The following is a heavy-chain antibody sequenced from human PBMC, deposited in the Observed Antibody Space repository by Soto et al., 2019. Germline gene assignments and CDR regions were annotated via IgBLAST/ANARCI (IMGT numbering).Heavy chain of an antibody. V-gene: IGHV1-69*01. CDR3: ARLSRHYYDSSGYYHDFDY. D-gene: IGHD3-22*01. CDR2: IIPLFGTA. Sequence: QVQLVQSGAEVKKPGSSVKVSCKASGGTFSSYAISWVRQAPGQGLEWMGGIIPLFGTANYAQKFQGRVTMTADESTSTAYMELSSLRSEDTAVYYCARLSRHYYDSSGYYHDFDYWGQGTLVTVSS. J-gene: IGHJ4*02. CDR1: GGTFSSYA.